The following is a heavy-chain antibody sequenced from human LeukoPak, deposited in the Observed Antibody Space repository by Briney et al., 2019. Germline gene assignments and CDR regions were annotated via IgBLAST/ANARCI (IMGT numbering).Heavy chain of an antibody. CDR2: IKPSGGRT. CDR1: GYTFTSYY. D-gene: IGHD3-22*01. Sequence: GAPVKVSCKASGYTFTSYYMHWVRQAPGQGLEWVGIIKPSGGRTSYAQKFQGRVTMTRDTSTSTVYMELSSLRSEDTAVYYCARGMLGSYESSGYYALGVRGQGTTVTVSS. V-gene: IGHV1-46*01. J-gene: IGHJ3*01. CDR3: ARGMLGSYESSGYYALGV.